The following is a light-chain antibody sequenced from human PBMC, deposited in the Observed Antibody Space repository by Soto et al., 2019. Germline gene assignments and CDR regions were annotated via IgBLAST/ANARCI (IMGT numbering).Light chain of an antibody. Sequence: EIVLTQSPGTLSLSPGARATLSCRASQSVSTYLGWYQQKPGQAPRLLIYDASTRATGISARFSGSGSGTDFTLTISSLEPEDFAVYYCQQRSTWPVTCGQGTKVEIK. CDR2: DAS. CDR3: QQRSTWPVT. CDR1: QSVSTY. V-gene: IGKV3-11*01. J-gene: IGKJ1*01.